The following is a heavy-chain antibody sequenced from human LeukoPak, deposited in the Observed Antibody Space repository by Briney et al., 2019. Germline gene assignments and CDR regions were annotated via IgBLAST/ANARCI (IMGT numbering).Heavy chain of an antibody. CDR1: GFTFSSYA. J-gene: IGHJ4*02. Sequence: GGSLRLSCAASGFTFSSYAMSWVRQAPGKGLEWVSAISGSGGSTYYADPVKGRFTISRDNAKNTLYLQMNSLRAEDTAVYYCAKHSGCDFFLVVFDYWGQGTLVTVSS. V-gene: IGHV3-23*01. D-gene: IGHD5-12*01. CDR3: AKHSGCDFFLVVFDY. CDR2: ISGSGGST.